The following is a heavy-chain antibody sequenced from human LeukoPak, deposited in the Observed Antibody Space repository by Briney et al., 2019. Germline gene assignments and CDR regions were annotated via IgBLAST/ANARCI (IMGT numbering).Heavy chain of an antibody. V-gene: IGHV3-74*01. CDR1: GFTFSNYW. CDR2: INTDGSIR. CDR3: ASGYKYDSSGANAFDI. J-gene: IGHJ3*02. Sequence: GGSLRLSCAASGFTFSNYWMHWVRQVPGKGLVWVSRINTDGSIRNYADSEKGRFTISRDNAKNTLYLQMHSLRAEDTAVYYCASGYKYDSSGANAFDIWGQGTMVTVSS. D-gene: IGHD3-22*01.